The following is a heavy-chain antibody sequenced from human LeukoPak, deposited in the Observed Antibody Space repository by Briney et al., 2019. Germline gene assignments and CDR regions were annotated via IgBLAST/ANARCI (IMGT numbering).Heavy chain of an antibody. CDR1: GYTFTSYY. D-gene: IGHD4-17*01. CDR2: INPSGGST. V-gene: IGHV1-46*01. Sequence: GASVKVSCKASGYTFTSYYMHWVRQAPGQGLEWMGIINPSGGSTSYAQKFQGRVTMTRDTSTSTVYMELSSLRSEDTAVYYCARDGVAGGTTVTPFGYWGQGTLVTVSS. J-gene: IGHJ4*02. CDR3: ARDGVAGGTTVTPFGY.